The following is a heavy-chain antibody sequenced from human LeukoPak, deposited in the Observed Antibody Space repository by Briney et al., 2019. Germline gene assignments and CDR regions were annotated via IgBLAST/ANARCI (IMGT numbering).Heavy chain of an antibody. V-gene: IGHV3-30-3*02. CDR3: AKDYYDSSGIFDY. J-gene: IGHJ4*02. CDR1: GSTFSSYA. CDR2: ISYDGSNK. Sequence: PGGSLRLSCAASGSTFSSYAMHWVRQAPGKGLEWVAVISYDGSNKYYADSVKGRFTISRDNSKNTLYLQMNSLRAEDTAVYYCAKDYYDSSGIFDYWGQGTLVTVSS. D-gene: IGHD3-22*01.